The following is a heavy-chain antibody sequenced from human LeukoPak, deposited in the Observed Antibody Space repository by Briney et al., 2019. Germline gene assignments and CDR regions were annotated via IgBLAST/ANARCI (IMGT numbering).Heavy chain of an antibody. J-gene: IGHJ3*02. Sequence: SETLSLTCAVYGGSFSGYYWSWIRQPPGKGLEWIGEINDGGSTKYNPSLKSRVTISLDMSKNQFSLNLSSVTAADTAVYYCAGRPYYDILTGPDGAFDIWGQGTMVTVSS. CDR3: AGRPYYDILTGPDGAFDI. D-gene: IGHD3-9*01. V-gene: IGHV4-34*01. CDR1: GGSFSGYY. CDR2: INDGGST.